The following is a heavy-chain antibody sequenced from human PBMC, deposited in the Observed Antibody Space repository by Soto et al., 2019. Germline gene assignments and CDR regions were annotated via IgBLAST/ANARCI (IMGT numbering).Heavy chain of an antibody. Sequence: QVQLVESGGGVVQPGTSLRLSCKASGFIFRDYLIHWVRQAPGKGLGWLAVLSFDGTAEYYADSTRGRFTISRDIPKSTTYLVINNVRREDTAMYYCARVATRLQSMEVLEYWGQGTLVTVPS. V-gene: IGHV3-30*03. D-gene: IGHD2-21*02. CDR3: ARVATRLQSMEVLEY. CDR2: LSFDGTAE. J-gene: IGHJ4*02. CDR1: GFIFRDYL.